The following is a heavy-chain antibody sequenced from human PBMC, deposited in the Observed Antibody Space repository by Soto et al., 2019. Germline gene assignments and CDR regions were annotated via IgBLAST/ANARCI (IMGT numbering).Heavy chain of an antibody. CDR1: GFTFSGYA. J-gene: IGHJ4*02. D-gene: IGHD4-17*01. CDR3: TSLDYGDNFNFEY. V-gene: IGHV3-73*01. Sequence: PEASLRHSCAPSGFTFSGYAMHWIRQASGKGLEWVGRIRSKANNYATTYAASVKGSFTISRDDSKNTAYLQMNSLKTEDTAVYYCTSLDYGDNFNFEYWGQGT. CDR2: IRSKANNYAT.